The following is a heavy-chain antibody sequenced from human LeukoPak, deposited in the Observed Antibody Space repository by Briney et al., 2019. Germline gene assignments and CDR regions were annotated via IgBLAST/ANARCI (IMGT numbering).Heavy chain of an antibody. CDR1: GGSITSSIHY. CDR3: ARLDHYYDSSGYYSYFDY. Sequence: SETLSLTCTVSGGSITSSIHYWGWIRQPPGKGLEWIGSISYSGSTYYNPSLKSRVTMSVDTSKNQFSLKLSSVTAADTAVYYCARLDHYYDSSGYYSYFDYWGQGTLVTVSS. J-gene: IGHJ4*02. CDR2: ISYSGST. D-gene: IGHD3-22*01. V-gene: IGHV4-39*07.